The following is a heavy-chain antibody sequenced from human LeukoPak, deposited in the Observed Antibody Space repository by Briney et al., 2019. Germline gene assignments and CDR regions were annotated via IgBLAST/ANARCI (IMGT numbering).Heavy chain of an antibody. Sequence: ASVKVSCKASGGTFSSYAISWVRQAPGQGLGWMGWISAYNGNTNYTQNLQGRVTMTTDTSTSTAYMELRSLRSDETAVYYCARTRGDSYGYGDYWGQGTLVTASS. CDR1: GGTFSSYA. CDR3: ARTRGDSYGYGDY. V-gene: IGHV1-18*01. D-gene: IGHD5-18*01. CDR2: ISAYNGNT. J-gene: IGHJ4*02.